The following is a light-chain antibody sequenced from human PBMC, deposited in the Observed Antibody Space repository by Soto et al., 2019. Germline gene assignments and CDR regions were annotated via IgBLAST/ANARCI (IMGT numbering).Light chain of an antibody. CDR1: SSDVGGYDY. Sequence: QSVLTQPASLSGSPGQSIAISCTGTSSDVGGYDYVSWYQQHPDKAPKLIVYEVTHRPSGVSSRFSGSKSGNTASLTISGLQAEDEADYYCSSLRSGSTRVFGTGTKVTVL. CDR2: EVT. CDR3: SSLRSGSTRV. J-gene: IGLJ1*01. V-gene: IGLV2-14*01.